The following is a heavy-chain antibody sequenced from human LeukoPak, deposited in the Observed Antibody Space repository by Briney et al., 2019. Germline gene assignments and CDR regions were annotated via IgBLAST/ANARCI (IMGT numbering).Heavy chain of an antibody. CDR3: ARDPWLVPGFDY. Sequence: PSETLSLTCAVSGDSISTSNWWSWVRQPPGKGLEWIGSIYHSGSTYYNPSLESRVTISVDTSKNQFSLKLSSVTAADTAVYYCARDPWLVPGFDYRGQGTLVTVSS. D-gene: IGHD6-19*01. CDR2: IYHSGST. J-gene: IGHJ4*02. V-gene: IGHV4-4*02. CDR1: GDSISTSNW.